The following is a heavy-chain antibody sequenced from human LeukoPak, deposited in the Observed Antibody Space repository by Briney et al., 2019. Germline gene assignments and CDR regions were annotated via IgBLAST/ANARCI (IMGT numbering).Heavy chain of an antibody. CDR3: ARVYSSGWYKIGVYYFDY. CDR2: IYSSGST. Sequence: SETLSLTCAVSGGSISGFYWSWVRQPPGNRLEWIGYIYSSGSTNYNPSLKSRVTMSVDTSKNQFSLKLSSVIAADTAVYYCARVYSSGWYKIGVYYFDYWGQGTLVTVSS. J-gene: IGHJ4*02. D-gene: IGHD6-19*01. CDR1: GGSISGFY. V-gene: IGHV4-59*01.